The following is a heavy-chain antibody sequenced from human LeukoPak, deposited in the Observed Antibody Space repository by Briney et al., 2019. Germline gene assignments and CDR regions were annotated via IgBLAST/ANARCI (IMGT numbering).Heavy chain of an antibody. Sequence: GGSLRLSCAASGFTFSSYAMSWVRQAPGKGLEWVSAISGSGGSTYYADSVKGRFTISRDNSKNTLYLLMNSLRAEDTAVYYCAKVFQQQLGTPFDYWGQGTLVTVSS. J-gene: IGHJ4*02. CDR1: GFTFSSYA. CDR3: AKVFQQQLGTPFDY. CDR2: ISGSGGST. V-gene: IGHV3-23*01. D-gene: IGHD6-13*01.